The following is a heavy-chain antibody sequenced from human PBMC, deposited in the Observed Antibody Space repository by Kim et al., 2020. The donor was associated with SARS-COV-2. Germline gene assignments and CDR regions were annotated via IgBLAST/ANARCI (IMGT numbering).Heavy chain of an antibody. V-gene: IGHV6-1*01. CDR1: ADSVSSNSVA. Sequence: SQTLSLTCAISADSVSSNSVAWNWIRQSPSRGLEWLGRTYYRSKWYNEYAVSVKSRITINPDTSKNHFSLQLNSVTPEDTAVYYCARVHSSTWKIDYWGQGTLVTVSS. CDR2: TYYRSKWYN. J-gene: IGHJ4*02. D-gene: IGHD2-2*01. CDR3: ARVHSSTWKIDY.